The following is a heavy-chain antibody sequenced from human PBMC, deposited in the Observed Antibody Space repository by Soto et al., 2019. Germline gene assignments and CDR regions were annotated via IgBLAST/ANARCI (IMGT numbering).Heavy chain of an antibody. CDR2: IYSGGST. CDR3: ARGIEGWYQGRYYYGMDV. V-gene: IGHV3-53*01. J-gene: IGHJ6*02. Sequence: PGGSLRLSCEVSGFSVTANYMSWVRQAPGKGLEWVSVIYSGGSTYYIDSVKGRFSISRDISKNTLYLQMNSLRAEDTAVYYCARGIEGWYQGRYYYGMDVWGQGTTVTVSS. CDR1: GFSVTANY. D-gene: IGHD6-19*01.